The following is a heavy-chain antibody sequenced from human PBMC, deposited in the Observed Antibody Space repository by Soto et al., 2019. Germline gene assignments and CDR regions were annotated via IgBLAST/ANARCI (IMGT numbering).Heavy chain of an antibody. V-gene: IGHV3-23*01. Sequence: EVQLLESGGGLVQPGGSLRLSCAASGFTFSSYAMRWVRQAPVKGLEWVSAISGSGGSTYYADSVKGRFTISRDNPKNTLYLQMNSLAAEDTAVYYCARPGSGSYSAYWGQGTLVTVSS. CDR3: ARPGSGSYSAY. J-gene: IGHJ4*02. CDR1: GFTFSSYA. D-gene: IGHD1-26*01. CDR2: ISGSGGST.